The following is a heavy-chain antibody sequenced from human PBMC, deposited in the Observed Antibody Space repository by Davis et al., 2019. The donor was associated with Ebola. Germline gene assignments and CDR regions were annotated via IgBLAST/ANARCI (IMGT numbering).Heavy chain of an antibody. V-gene: IGHV3-23*01. D-gene: IGHD3-3*01. CDR1: GFTFSSYA. CDR3: AKGDDFWSGYSTEY. J-gene: IGHJ4*02. CDR2: ISGSGGTT. Sequence: PGGSLRLSCAASGFTFSSYAMIWVRQAPGKGLEWVSAISGSGGTTYYADSVKGRFTISRDNSKNTLYLQMNSLRAEDTAVYYCAKGDDFWSGYSTEYWGQGTLVTVSS.